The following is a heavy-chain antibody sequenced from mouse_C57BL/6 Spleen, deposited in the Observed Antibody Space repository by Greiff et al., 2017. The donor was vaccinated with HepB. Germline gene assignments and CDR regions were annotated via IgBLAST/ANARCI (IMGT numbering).Heavy chain of an antibody. J-gene: IGHJ3*01. CDR2: ISDGGSYT. Sequence: EVKLMESGGGLVKPGGSLKLSCAASGFTFSSYAMSWVRQTPEKRLEWVATISDGGSYTYYPDNVKGRFTISRDNAKNNLYLQMSHLKSEDTAMYYCARHYGSSLAWFAYWGQGTLVTVSA. CDR1: GFTFSSYA. D-gene: IGHD1-1*01. V-gene: IGHV5-4*03. CDR3: ARHYGSSLAWFAY.